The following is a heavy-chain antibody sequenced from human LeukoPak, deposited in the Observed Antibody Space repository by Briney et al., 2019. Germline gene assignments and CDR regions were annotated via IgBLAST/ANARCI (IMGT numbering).Heavy chain of an antibody. CDR3: TRAFRGYGGNPHY. J-gene: IGHJ4*02. CDR2: IRSKAYGGTT. CDR1: GFTFGDYA. V-gene: IGHV3-49*04. D-gene: IGHD4-23*01. Sequence: GGSLRLSCTASGFTFGDYAMSWVRQAPGKGLEWVGFIRSKAYGGTTEYAAPVKGRFTISRDDSKSIAYLQMNSLKTEDTAVYYCTRAFRGYGGNPHYWGQGTLVTVSS.